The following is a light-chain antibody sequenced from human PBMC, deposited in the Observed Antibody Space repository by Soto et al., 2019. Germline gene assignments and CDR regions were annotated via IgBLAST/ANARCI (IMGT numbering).Light chain of an antibody. J-gene: IGKJ4*01. CDR2: DAS. V-gene: IGKV3-11*01. CDR3: QQGSTGPRS. CDR1: QSISSS. Sequence: EIVLTQYTATLSLSPGERATLSCRASQSISSSLAWYQQRPGQAPRLLIYDASSRATDIPARFSGSGSGTDFTLTFSRLEEEDFAVYNCQQGSTGPRSCGGGNKVEIK.